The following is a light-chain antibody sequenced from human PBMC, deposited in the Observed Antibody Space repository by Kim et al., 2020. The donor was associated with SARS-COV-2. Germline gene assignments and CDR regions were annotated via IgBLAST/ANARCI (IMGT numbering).Light chain of an antibody. V-gene: IGKV1-27*01. Sequence: DIQMTQSPSSLSASVGDRVTITCRASQDISRSLAWYQQRPGKVPNLLIYAASTLQSGVPSRFSGSGSGTEFALTISSLQPEDVATYCCQKNDRAPWTFGAGTRVYIK. CDR2: AAS. CDR1: QDISRS. CDR3: QKNDRAPWT. J-gene: IGKJ1*01.